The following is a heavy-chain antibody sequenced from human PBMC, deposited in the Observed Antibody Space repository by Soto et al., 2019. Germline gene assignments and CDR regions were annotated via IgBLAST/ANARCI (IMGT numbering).Heavy chain of an antibody. J-gene: IGHJ4*02. CDR3: AKDHDDSSGPGDY. V-gene: IGHV3-23*01. CDR2: ISGSGGST. Sequence: EVQLLESGGGLVQPGGSLRLSCAASGFTFSSYAMSWVRQAPGKGLEWVSAISGSGGSTYYADSVQGRFTISRDNSKNTLYLQMNSLRAEDTAVYYCAKDHDDSSGPGDYWGQGTLVTVSS. CDR1: GFTFSSYA. D-gene: IGHD3-22*01.